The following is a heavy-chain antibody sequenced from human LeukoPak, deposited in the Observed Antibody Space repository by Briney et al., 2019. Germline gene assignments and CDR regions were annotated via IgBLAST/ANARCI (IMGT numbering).Heavy chain of an antibody. CDR1: GYTLTELS. CDR3: ATEEAYCGGDCHDAFDI. D-gene: IGHD2-21*02. V-gene: IGHV1-24*01. CDR2: FGPEDGET. J-gene: IGHJ3*02. Sequence: ASVKVSCKVSGYTLTELSMHWVRQAPGKGLEWMGGFGPEDGETIYAQKFQGRVTMTEDTSTDTAYMELSSLRSEDTAVYYCATEEAYCGGDCHDAFDIWGQGTMVTVSS.